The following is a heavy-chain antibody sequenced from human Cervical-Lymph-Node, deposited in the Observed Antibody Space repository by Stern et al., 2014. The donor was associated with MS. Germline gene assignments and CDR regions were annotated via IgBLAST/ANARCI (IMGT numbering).Heavy chain of an antibody. CDR3: ARDARSSSHFDY. CDR1: GGSISSYY. V-gene: IGHV4-59*01. CDR2: IFYSGGT. D-gene: IGHD6-13*01. Sequence: QLQLQESGPGLVKPSETLSLTCTVSGGSISSYYWSWIRQPPGKGLEWIGYIFYSGGTSYNPSLRSRVTISVDTSKNQFSLRLTSVTAADTAVYYCARDARSSSHFDYWGQGTLVTVSS. J-gene: IGHJ4*02.